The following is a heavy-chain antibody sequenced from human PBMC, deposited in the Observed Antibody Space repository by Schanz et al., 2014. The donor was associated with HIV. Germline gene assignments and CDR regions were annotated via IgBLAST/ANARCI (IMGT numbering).Heavy chain of an antibody. CDR1: GGTFRSFA. J-gene: IGHJ5*02. Sequence: QVQLVQSGTEVKKPGSSVKVSCKPSGGTFRSFAISWVRQAPGQGLEWMGWINPNSGDTKYEQKFQDRVTMTRDMSINTVYMELTSLRSDDTAVYYCTRSRYELHWLDLWGQGTLVTVSP. CDR3: TRSRYELHWLDL. D-gene: IGHD5-12*01. V-gene: IGHV1-2*02. CDR2: INPNSGDT.